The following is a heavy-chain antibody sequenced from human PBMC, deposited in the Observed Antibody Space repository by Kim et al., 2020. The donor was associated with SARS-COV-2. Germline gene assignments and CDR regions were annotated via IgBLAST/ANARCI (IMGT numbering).Heavy chain of an antibody. CDR3: ARGEQWLVYYAFDI. J-gene: IGHJ3*02. D-gene: IGHD6-19*01. CDR2: IYYSGST. V-gene: IGHV4-59*01. Sequence: SEILSLTCTVSGGSISSYYWSWIRQPPGKGLEWIGYIYYSGSTNYNPSLKSRVTISVDTSKNQFSLKLSSVTAADTAVYYCARGEQWLVYYAFDIWGQGTMVTVSS. CDR1: GGSISSYY.